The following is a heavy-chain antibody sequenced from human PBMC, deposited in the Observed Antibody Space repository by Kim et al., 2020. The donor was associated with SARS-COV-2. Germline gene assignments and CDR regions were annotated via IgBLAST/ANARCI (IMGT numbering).Heavy chain of an antibody. D-gene: IGHD3-10*01. J-gene: IGHJ3*01. CDR3: VRQVAGSNFDV. Sequence: SEFYADSVRGRFTISRDNSKNTVYLQLNIVRAEDTAIYYCVRQVAGSNFDVWGQGTMVTVSS. CDR2: SE. V-gene: IGHV3-23*01.